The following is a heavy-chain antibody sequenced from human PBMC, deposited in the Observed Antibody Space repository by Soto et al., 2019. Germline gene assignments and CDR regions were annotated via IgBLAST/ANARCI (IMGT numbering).Heavy chain of an antibody. CDR1: GGSFSGYY. CDR3: ASEYYYDSSGYYY. V-gene: IGHV4-34*01. Sequence: SETLSLTCAVYGGSFSGYYWSWIRQPPGKGLEWIGEINHSGSTNYNPSLKSRVTISVDTSKNQFSLKLSSVTAADTAVYYCASEYYYDSSGYYYWGQGTLVTVSS. D-gene: IGHD3-22*01. CDR2: INHSGST. J-gene: IGHJ4*02.